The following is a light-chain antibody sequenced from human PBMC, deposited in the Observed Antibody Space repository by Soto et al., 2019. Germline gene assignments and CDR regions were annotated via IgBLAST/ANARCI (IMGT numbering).Light chain of an antibody. Sequence: QAVVTQPPSVSGAPGQRVTISCTGSSSNIGAGYDVHWYQQLPGTAPKLLIYGNSNRPSGVPDRFSGSKSGTSASLAITGLQAADEADYYCQSYDSSLSGYVVFGGGTQLTVL. J-gene: IGLJ2*01. CDR2: GNS. CDR3: QSYDSSLSGYVV. V-gene: IGLV1-40*01. CDR1: SSNIGAGYD.